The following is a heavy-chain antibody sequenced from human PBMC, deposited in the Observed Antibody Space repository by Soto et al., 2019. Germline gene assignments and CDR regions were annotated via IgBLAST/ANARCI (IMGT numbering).Heavy chain of an antibody. J-gene: IGHJ4*02. CDR2: IFDNGDV. D-gene: IGHD3-16*01. Sequence: SETLSLTCTVSGVSSTSFYWSWIRQSPGKGLEWIGYIFDNGDVKYNPSLMSRLTMSIDMSKNEFSLRLKSVTAADTAMYYCARGWGSKWYYFDSWGEGTLVTVSS. V-gene: IGHV4-59*01. CDR3: ARGWGSKWYYFDS. CDR1: GVSSTSFY.